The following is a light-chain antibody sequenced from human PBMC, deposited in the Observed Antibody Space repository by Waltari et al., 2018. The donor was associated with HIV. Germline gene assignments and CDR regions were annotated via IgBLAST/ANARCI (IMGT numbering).Light chain of an antibody. V-gene: IGLV2-14*01. CDR3: SSYTSSSTRV. CDR2: DVS. CDR1: SSDVGDYNY. J-gene: IGLJ1*01. Sequence: QSALTQPASVSGSPGQSITISCTGTSSDVGDYNYVSWYQQHPGKAPQLIIYDVSNRPSGVSNRFSGSKAGNTASRTIAGLQTEDEADYYCSSYTSSSTRVFGTGTKVTVL.